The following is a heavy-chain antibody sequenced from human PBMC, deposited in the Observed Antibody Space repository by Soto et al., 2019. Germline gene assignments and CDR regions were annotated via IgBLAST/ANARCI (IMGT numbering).Heavy chain of an antibody. J-gene: IGHJ4*02. CDR1: GFTVSSNY. D-gene: IGHD5-12*01. V-gene: IGHV3-66*01. CDR2: IYSDGST. Sequence: EVQLVESGGGLVQPGGSLRLSCAASGFTVSSNYMSWVRQAPGKGLEWVSVIYSDGSTYYADSVKGRFTISRDNSKNTLYLQMNSLRAEDTAVYYCTRGFAGGYLSYWGQGTLVTVSS. CDR3: TRGFAGGYLSY.